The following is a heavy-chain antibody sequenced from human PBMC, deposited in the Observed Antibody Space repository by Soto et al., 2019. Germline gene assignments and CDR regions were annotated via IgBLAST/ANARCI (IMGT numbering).Heavy chain of an antibody. V-gene: IGHV4-39*01. Sequence: SETLSLTCTVSGGSIGSSSDYWGWIRQPPGKGLEWIGSIYYSGSTYYNPSLKSRVTISVDTSKNQFSLKLSSVTAADTAVYYCARKLYCSGGSCPLFDYWGQGTLVTVS. CDR2: IYYSGST. D-gene: IGHD2-15*01. J-gene: IGHJ4*02. CDR3: ARKLYCSGGSCPLFDY. CDR1: GGSIGSSSDY.